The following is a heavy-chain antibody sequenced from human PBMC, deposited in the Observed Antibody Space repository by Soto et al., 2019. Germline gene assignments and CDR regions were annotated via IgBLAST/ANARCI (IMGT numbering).Heavy chain of an antibody. CDR2: ISGSGFTI. CDR3: ARNTLSAAGSDNYGLDV. CDR1: GFTFSDHY. V-gene: IGHV3-11*01. Sequence: QVQLVESGGGLVKPGGSLRLSCAASGFTFSDHYMSWIRQAPGMGLAWVAYISGSGFTIYNADSVKGRFTISRDNAKNSLYLQMDSLGAEDTAVYYCARNTLSAAGSDNYGLDVWGRGTTVAVSS. J-gene: IGHJ6*02. D-gene: IGHD6-13*01.